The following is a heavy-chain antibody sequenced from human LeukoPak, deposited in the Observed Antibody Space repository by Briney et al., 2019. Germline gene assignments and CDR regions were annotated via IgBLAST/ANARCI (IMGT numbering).Heavy chain of an antibody. CDR1: GGSISSSSYY. Sequence: SETLSLTCTVSGGSISSSSYYWGWIRQPPGMGLEWIGSIYNSGSTYYNPSLKSRVTISVDTSKNQFSLKLSSMTAADTAVYFCARGEGTAMADRVYYYYYMDVWGKGTTVTVSS. CDR2: IYNSGST. D-gene: IGHD5-18*01. CDR3: ARGEGTAMADRVYYYYYMDV. J-gene: IGHJ6*03. V-gene: IGHV4-39*01.